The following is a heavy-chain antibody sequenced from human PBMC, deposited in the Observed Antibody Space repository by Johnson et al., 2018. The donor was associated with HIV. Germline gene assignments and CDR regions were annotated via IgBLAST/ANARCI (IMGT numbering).Heavy chain of an antibody. Sequence: QVQLVESGGGVVQPGRSLRLSCAASGFTFSNYAMHWVRQAPGKGLEWVAVISYDGSNKYYADSVKGRFTISRDNSKNTLYLQMNSLRAEDTAVYYCAKVGLGVLLDAFDIWGQGTMVTVSS. D-gene: IGHD3-10*01. J-gene: IGHJ3*02. CDR1: GFTFSNYA. V-gene: IGHV3-30*04. CDR3: AKVGLGVLLDAFDI. CDR2: ISYDGSNK.